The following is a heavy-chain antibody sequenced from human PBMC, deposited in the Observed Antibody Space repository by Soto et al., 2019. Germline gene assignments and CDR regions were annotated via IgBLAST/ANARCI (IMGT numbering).Heavy chain of an antibody. CDR3: ARVGHSGSWDYYYGMDV. D-gene: IGHD1-26*01. CDR1: GGSISSYY. J-gene: IGHJ6*02. Sequence: PSETLSLTCTVSGGSISSYYWSWIRQPPGKGLEWIGYIYYSGSTNYNPSIKSRITISVDTSKNQFSLKLSSVTAADTAVYYCARVGHSGSWDYYYGMDVWGQGTTVTVSS. V-gene: IGHV4-59*01. CDR2: IYYSGST.